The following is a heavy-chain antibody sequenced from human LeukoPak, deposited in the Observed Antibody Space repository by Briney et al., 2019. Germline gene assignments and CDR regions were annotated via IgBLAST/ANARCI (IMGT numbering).Heavy chain of an antibody. V-gene: IGHV3-30*02. CDR2: IRYDGSNK. CDR3: ASCLSVSSWFDP. Sequence: SGGSLRLSCAASGFTFSSYGMHWVRQAPGKGLEWVAFIRYDGSNKYYADSVKGRFTISRDNSKNTLYLQMNSLRAEDTAVYYCASCLSVSSWFDPWGQGTLVTVSS. CDR1: GFTFSSYG. J-gene: IGHJ5*02. D-gene: IGHD5/OR15-5a*01.